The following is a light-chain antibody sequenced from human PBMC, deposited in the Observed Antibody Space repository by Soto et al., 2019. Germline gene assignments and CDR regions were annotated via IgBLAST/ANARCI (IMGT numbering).Light chain of an antibody. Sequence: QTVVTQEPSLTVSPGGTVTLTCASSTGAVTSGNYPNWLQQKPGQAPSGLIYSISNKHSWTPARFSGSLLGGKAALTLSGVQPEDEADYYCLLYYGSAQVFGGGTKLTVL. J-gene: IGLJ2*01. CDR2: SIS. V-gene: IGLV7-43*01. CDR1: TGAVTSGNY. CDR3: LLYYGSAQV.